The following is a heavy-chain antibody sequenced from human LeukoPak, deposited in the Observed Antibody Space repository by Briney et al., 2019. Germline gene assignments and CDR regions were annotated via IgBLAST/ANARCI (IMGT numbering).Heavy chain of an antibody. J-gene: IGHJ4*02. CDR1: GFTFSTFA. V-gene: IGHV3-23*01. Sequence: GGSLRLSCVASGFTFSTFAMSWVRQAPGKGLEWVSAIRANGGDTYYADPVKGRFTISRDNSKNTLYLQMNSLRAEDTAIYYCAKDRGYWGQGTLVTVSS. CDR3: AKDRGY. CDR2: IRANGGDT.